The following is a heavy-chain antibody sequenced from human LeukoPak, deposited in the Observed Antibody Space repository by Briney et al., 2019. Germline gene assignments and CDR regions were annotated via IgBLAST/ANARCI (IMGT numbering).Heavy chain of an antibody. CDR1: GFTFSSYG. D-gene: IGHD5-12*01. V-gene: IGHV3-33*01. J-gene: IGHJ4*02. CDR2: IWYDGSNK. Sequence: GGSLRLSCAASGFTFSSYGMHWVRQAPGKGLEWVAVIWYDGSNKYYADSVKGRFTISRVNSKNTLYLQMNSLRAEDTAVYYCARETRGYSGYEFDYWGQGTLVTVSS. CDR3: ARETRGYSGYEFDY.